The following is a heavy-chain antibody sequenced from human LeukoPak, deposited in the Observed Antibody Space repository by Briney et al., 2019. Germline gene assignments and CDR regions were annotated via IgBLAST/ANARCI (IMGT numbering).Heavy chain of an antibody. CDR1: GFTFSSYA. CDR2: ISGSGGST. V-gene: IGHV3-23*01. Sequence: GGSLRLSCAASGFTFSSYAMSWVRQAPGKGLEWVSAISGSGGSTYYADSMKGRFTISRDNSKNTLYLQMNSLRAEDTAVYYCATVKYYDFWSGPTYYFDYWGQGTLVTVSS. J-gene: IGHJ4*02. CDR3: ATVKYYDFWSGPTYYFDY. D-gene: IGHD3-3*01.